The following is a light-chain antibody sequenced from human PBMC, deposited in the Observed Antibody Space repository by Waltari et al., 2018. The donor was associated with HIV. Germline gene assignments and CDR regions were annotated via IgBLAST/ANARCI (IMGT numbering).Light chain of an antibody. Sequence: IVLTQSPGTLSLSPGERATLSCRASQSVRTQFLAWYQQKPGQAPRLLMHGVSNRATGTPDRFSGSGSGTDFTLTITRLEPEDSAVYYCQHYGSSPVMFGQGTKVEIK. J-gene: IGKJ1*01. CDR1: QSVRTQF. V-gene: IGKV3-20*01. CDR2: GVS. CDR3: QHYGSSPVM.